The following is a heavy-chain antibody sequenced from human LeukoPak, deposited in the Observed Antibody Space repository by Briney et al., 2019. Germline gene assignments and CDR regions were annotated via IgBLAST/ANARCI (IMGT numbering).Heavy chain of an antibody. J-gene: IGHJ4*02. D-gene: IGHD3-9*01. V-gene: IGHV3-53*01. CDR1: GFTISSYY. Sequence: GGSLRLSCAASGFTISSYYMAWVRQAPGKGLEWVSVIYHSGNTDYADSVKGRFTISRDNSKNTVYLQMSSLRAEDTAVYYCARVRVTGYSNFAYWGQGTLVTVSS. CDR2: IYHSGNT. CDR3: ARVRVTGYSNFAY.